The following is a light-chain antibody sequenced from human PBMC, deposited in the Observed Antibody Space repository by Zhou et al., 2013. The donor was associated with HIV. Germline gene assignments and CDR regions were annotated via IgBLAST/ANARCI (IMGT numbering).Light chain of an antibody. Sequence: IVLTQSPGTPSLSPGERATLSCRASQSVGSSYLTWYQQKPGQAPRLLIYGASNRATGIPDRFSGSGSGTDFTLTISRLEPEDFAVYYCQQYGSSPPTFGQGTKVEIK. CDR1: QSVGSSY. V-gene: IGKV3-20*01. J-gene: IGKJ1*01. CDR2: GAS. CDR3: QQYGSSPPT.